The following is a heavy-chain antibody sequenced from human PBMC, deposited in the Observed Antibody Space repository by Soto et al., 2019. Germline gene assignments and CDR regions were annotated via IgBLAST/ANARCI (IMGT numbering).Heavy chain of an antibody. Sequence: EVQLAESGGGMVQPGGSLRLSCVASGFTFSSYDMHWVRQAPGKGLEYVSSISSNGGTTYYGNSVKGRFTISRDNSKNTLCLPMGSLRAVDMAVYEGLRRVSGSFYNWGQGTLVTASS. CDR3: LRRVSGSFYN. CDR1: GFTFSSYD. CDR2: ISSNGGTT. J-gene: IGHJ4*02. D-gene: IGHD1-26*01. V-gene: IGHV3-64*01.